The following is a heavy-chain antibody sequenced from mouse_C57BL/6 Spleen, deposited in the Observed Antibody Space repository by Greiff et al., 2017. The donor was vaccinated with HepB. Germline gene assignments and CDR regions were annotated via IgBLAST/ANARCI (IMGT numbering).Heavy chain of an antibody. V-gene: IGHV1-64*01. CDR2: IHPNSGST. CDR1: GYTFTSYW. Sequence: VQLQQPGAELVKPGASVKLSCKASGYTFTSYWMHWVKQRPGQGLEWIGMIHPNSGSTNYNEKFKSKATLTVDKSSSTAYMQLSSLTSEDSAVYYCASSGYDYDVWFAYWGQGTLVTVSA. CDR3: ASSGYDYDVWFAY. D-gene: IGHD2-4*01. J-gene: IGHJ3*01.